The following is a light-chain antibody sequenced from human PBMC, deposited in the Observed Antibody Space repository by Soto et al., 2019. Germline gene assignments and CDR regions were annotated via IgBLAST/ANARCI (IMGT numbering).Light chain of an antibody. Sequence: IQLTQSPSSLSASVGDRVTITCQASRGISSYLAWYQQKPWKAPKLLVYSASTLQSGVPSRFSGSGSGPDFTLTISSLQPEDSATYFCQQLNSYPQTFGQGTRLEIK. CDR1: RGISSY. CDR2: SAS. CDR3: QQLNSYPQT. J-gene: IGKJ5*01. V-gene: IGKV1-9*01.